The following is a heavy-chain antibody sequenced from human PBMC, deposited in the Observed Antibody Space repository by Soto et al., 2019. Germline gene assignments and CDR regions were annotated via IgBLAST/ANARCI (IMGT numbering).Heavy chain of an antibody. CDR1: GVSVISERFS. CDR2: IFSSGGT. D-gene: IGHD1-1*01. V-gene: IGHV4-31*03. Sequence: QVLLQESGPGLVEPSQTLSLSCTGTGVSVISERFSWNWIRQHPGKGLEWIGYIFSSGGTFYNPSLRGRVFMSVDASKQQFSPRLNSVTAADTAVYYCARTTAVWCKGTLVTVSA. J-gene: IGHJ1*01. CDR3: ARTTAV.